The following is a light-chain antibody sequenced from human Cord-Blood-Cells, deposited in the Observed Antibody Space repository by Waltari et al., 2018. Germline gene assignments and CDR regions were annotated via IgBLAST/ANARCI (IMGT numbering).Light chain of an antibody. CDR1: QSLLHSNGYNY. V-gene: IGKV2-28*01. CDR2: LGS. J-gene: IGKJ2*01. Sequence: DIAMTQSVLSLPVPPGEPAPISCRSSQSLLHSNGYNYLDWYLQKPGPSPQLLIYLGSNRASGVPDRFSGSGSGTDFTLKISRVEAEDVGVYYCMQALQTPYTFGQGTKLEIK. CDR3: MQALQTPYT.